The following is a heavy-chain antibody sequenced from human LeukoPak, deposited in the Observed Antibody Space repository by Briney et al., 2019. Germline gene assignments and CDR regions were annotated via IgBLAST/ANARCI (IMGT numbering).Heavy chain of an antibody. D-gene: IGHD1-26*01. J-gene: IGHJ4*02. CDR2: INPSGATT. CDR1: GYTFSTYY. V-gene: IGHV1-46*01. CDR3: SRDLGGSYNDY. Sequence: GASVKVSCKASGYTFSTYYMHWVRQAPGQGLEWVGVINPSGATTTYAQKFQGRVTMTRDTSTSTVYMELSSLRIEDTAMYYCSRDLGGSYNDYWGQGTTVTVPS.